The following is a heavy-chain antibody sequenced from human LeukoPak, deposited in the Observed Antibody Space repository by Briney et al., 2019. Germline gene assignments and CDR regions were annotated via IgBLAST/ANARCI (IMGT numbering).Heavy chain of an antibody. V-gene: IGHV3-20*04. CDR1: GFTFDDYG. CDR3: ARDSGAHDAFDI. CDR2: INWNGGST. D-gene: IGHD3-10*01. Sequence: PGGSLRLTCAASGFTFDDYGMSWVRQAPGKGLEWVSGINWNGGSTGYADSVKGRFTISRDNAKNSLYLQMNSLRAEDTALYYCARDSGAHDAFDIWGQGTMVTVSS. J-gene: IGHJ3*02.